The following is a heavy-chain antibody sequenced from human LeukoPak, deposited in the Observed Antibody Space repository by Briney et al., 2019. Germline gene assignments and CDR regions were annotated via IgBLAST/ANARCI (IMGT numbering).Heavy chain of an antibody. CDR1: GFTFSSYT. Sequence: GGSLRLSCAASGFTFSSYTMNWVRQAPGRGLEWVSSISSGSSYKYFADSVKGRFIISRDNAKNSLYLQMNSLRADDTAVYYCARVHELYRDYWGQGTLVTVSS. J-gene: IGHJ4*02. D-gene: IGHD2-8*01. V-gene: IGHV3-21*06. CDR3: ARVHELYRDY. CDR2: ISSGSSYK.